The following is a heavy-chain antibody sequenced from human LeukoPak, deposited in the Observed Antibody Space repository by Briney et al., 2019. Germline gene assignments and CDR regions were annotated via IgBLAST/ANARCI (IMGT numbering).Heavy chain of an antibody. J-gene: IGHJ6*03. CDR2: ISGSGGST. Sequence: GGSLRLSCAASGFTFSSYAMSWVRQAPGKGLEWVSGISGSGGSTDYADSVKGRFTISRDNSKNTLYLQMNSLRAEDTAVYYCAKDAVTALAGYYYYMDVWGKGTMVTVSS. CDR3: AKDAVTALAGYYYYMDV. CDR1: GFTFSSYA. V-gene: IGHV3-23*01. D-gene: IGHD6-19*01.